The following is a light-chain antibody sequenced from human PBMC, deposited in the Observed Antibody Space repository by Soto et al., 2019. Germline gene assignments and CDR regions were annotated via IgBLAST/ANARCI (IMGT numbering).Light chain of an antibody. CDR2: DAY. Sequence: EVVLTQSPVTLSLSPGERAPLSCRASQSFRGLLAWYQQKPGQAPRVLIYDAYNRATGIPPRFSGSGSGTDFTLTISSLEPEDSAVYYCQQRHMWPITFGQGTRLEIK. J-gene: IGKJ5*01. CDR1: QSFRGL. V-gene: IGKV3-11*01. CDR3: QQRHMWPIT.